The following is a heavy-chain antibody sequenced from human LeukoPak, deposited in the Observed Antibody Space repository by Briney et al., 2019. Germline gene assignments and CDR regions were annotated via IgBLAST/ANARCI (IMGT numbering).Heavy chain of an antibody. CDR3: AREAWSAGGNSVSGEGPDY. D-gene: IGHD4-23*01. V-gene: IGHV3-7*01. J-gene: IGHJ4*02. CDR2: IKQDGSEK. CDR1: GFTFSSYW. Sequence: PGGSLRLSCAASGFTFSSYWMSWVRQAPGKGLEWVANIKQDGSEKHYEDSVKGRFTISRDNAKNSLYLQMNSLRAEDTAVYYCAREAWSAGGNSVSGEGPDYWGQGTLVTVSS.